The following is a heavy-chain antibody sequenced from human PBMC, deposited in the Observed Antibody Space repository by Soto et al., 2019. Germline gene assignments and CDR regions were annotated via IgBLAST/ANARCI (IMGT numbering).Heavy chain of an antibody. V-gene: IGHV3-7*01. CDR1: GVPFSSSW. Sequence: PRGSLRLSCPASGVPFSSSWMIWVRQAPGKGLDWVANIKQDGSETYYVDSVMGRFTISRDNAKNSVYQQMTILRAEDRAVYYCAGDRELRDTGVWYYYLGEGTMVTVS. CDR2: IKQDGSET. D-gene: IGHD6-19*01. CDR3: AGDRELRDTGVWYYY. J-gene: IGHJ4*02.